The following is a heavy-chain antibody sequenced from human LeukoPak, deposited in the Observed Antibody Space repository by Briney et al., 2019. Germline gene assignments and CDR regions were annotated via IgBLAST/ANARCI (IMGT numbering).Heavy chain of an antibody. CDR3: ARVRHDYYYYYMDV. CDR2: IYTSGST. V-gene: IGHV4-4*07. J-gene: IGHJ6*03. Sequence: PSETLSLTCTVSGGSISSYYWSWIRQPAGKGLEWIGRIYTSGSTNYNPSLKSRVTMSVDTSKNQFSLKLSSVTAADTAVYYCARVRHDYYYYYMDVWGTGTTVTVSS. CDR1: GGSISSYY.